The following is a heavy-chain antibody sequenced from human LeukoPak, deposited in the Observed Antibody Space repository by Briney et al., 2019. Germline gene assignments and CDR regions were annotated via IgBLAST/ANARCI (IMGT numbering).Heavy chain of an antibody. CDR3: VPGSRTMGEAPYYFDY. D-gene: IGHD3-16*01. CDR2: INPSGGST. CDR1: GYTFTNYY. Sequence: ASVKVSCKASGYTFTNYYIHWVRQAPGQGLEWTGIINPSGGSTSYAQKFQGRVTMTRDTSISTAYMELTRLRSDDTAVYYCVPGSRTMGEAPYYFDYWGQGTLVTVSS. J-gene: IGHJ4*02. V-gene: IGHV1-46*01.